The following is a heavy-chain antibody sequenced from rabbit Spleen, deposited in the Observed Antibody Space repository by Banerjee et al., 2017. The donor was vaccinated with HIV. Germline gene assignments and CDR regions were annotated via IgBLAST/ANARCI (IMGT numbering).Heavy chain of an antibody. J-gene: IGHJ6*01. D-gene: IGHD1-1*01. CDR1: GFSFSNKAV. CDR3: ARDTSSSFSSYGMDL. V-gene: IGHV1S45*01. CDR2: INAVTGKA. Sequence: QEQLVESGGGLVKPEGSLKLSCTASGFSFSNKAVMCWVRQAPGKGLEWIACINAVTGKAVYASWAKGRFTFSKTSSTTVTLQVTSLTAADTATYFCARDTSSSFSSYGMDLWGPGTPGHRL.